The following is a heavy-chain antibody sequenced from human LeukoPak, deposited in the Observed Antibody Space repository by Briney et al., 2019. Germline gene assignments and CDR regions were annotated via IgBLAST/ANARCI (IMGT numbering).Heavy chain of an antibody. CDR1: GGSISSSSYY. J-gene: IGHJ4*02. D-gene: IGHD6-19*01. Sequence: SETLSLTCTVSGGSISSSSYYWGWIRQPPRKGLEWIEYIYYSGSTNYNPSLKSRITISVDTSKNQFSLKLSSVTAADTAVYYCARPLYSSGWYALDYWGQGTLVTVSS. CDR3: ARPLYSSGWYALDY. CDR2: IYYSGST. V-gene: IGHV4-61*05.